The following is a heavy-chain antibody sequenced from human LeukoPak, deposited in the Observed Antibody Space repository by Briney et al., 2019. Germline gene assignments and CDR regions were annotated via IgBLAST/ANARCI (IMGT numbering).Heavy chain of an antibody. CDR2: ISYDGSNK. V-gene: IGHV3-30-3*02. D-gene: IGHD2-2*01. CDR3: AKPSTSASYYVGFDY. CDR1: GFTFSSYA. J-gene: IGHJ4*02. Sequence: PGGSLRLSCAASGFTFSSYAMHWVRQAPGKGQEWVAVISYDGSNKYYADSVKGRFTISRDNSKNTLYLQMNSLRVEDTAVYFCAKPSTSASYYVGFDYWGQGALVTVSS.